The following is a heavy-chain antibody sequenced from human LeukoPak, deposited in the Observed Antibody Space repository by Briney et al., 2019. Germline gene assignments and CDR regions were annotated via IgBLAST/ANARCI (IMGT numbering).Heavy chain of an antibody. CDR3: ARDCGVMVVAALFDY. CDR1: GFTFSSYA. CDR2: ISYDGSNK. D-gene: IGHD2-15*01. J-gene: IGHJ4*02. V-gene: IGHV3-30-3*01. Sequence: GRSLRLSCAASGFTFSSYAMHWVRQAPGKGLEWVAVISYDGSNKYYADSVKGRFTISRDNSKNTLYLQMNSLRAEDTAVYYCARDCGVMVVAALFDYWGQGTLVTVSS.